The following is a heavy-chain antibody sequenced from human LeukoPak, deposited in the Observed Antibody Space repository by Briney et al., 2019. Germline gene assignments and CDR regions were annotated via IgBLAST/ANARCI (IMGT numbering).Heavy chain of an antibody. J-gene: IGHJ4*02. CDR2: VFTSGKT. D-gene: IGHD3-3*01. Sequence: SETLSLTCTVSGVTMTIGGYYWTWIRQPAGKGLEWLGRVFTSGKTDYNPSLKSRLTISLETSENQFSLKLTSVTAADTAVYFCAREVPVSLRFLEWENFDSWGQGALVTVSS. CDR3: AREVPVSLRFLEWENFDS. CDR1: GVTMTIGGYY. V-gene: IGHV4-61*02.